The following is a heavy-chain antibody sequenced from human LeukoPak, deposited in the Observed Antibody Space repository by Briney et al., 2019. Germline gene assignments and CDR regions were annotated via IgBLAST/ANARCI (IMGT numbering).Heavy chain of an antibody. D-gene: IGHD1-26*01. CDR2: IKQDGSEK. CDR1: GFTFSGYW. Sequence: GGSLRLSCAASGFTFSGYWMTWVRQAPGKGLEWVAKIKQDGSEKYYVDSVKGRFTISRDNAENSLYLQMNSLRAEDTAVYYCARELIVGAFDYWGQGTLVTVSS. V-gene: IGHV3-7*05. CDR3: ARELIVGAFDY. J-gene: IGHJ4*02.